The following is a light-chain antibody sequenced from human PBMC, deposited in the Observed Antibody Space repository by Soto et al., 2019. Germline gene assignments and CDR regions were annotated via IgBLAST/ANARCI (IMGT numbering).Light chain of an antibody. V-gene: IGKV3-20*01. J-gene: IGKJ1*01. CDR1: QSVSSSY. Sequence: EIVLTQSPGTLSLSPGERATLSCRASQSVSSSYLAWYQQKPGQAPRLLIDGASSRATGIPDRFSGSGSETDFTLTISRLEPEDFAVYYCQQYGSSPTFGQGTKVEIK. CDR3: QQYGSSPT. CDR2: GAS.